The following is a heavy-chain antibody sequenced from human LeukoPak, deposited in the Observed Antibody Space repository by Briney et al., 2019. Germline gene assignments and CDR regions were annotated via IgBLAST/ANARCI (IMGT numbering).Heavy chain of an antibody. V-gene: IGHV1-2*02. CDR3: ARVVDGYNYGAFDI. D-gene: IGHD5-24*01. J-gene: IGHJ3*02. CDR2: INPNSGGT. CDR1: GYTFTDYY. Sequence: ASVKVSCKASGYTFTDYYIHWVRQAPGQGLEWMGWINPNSGGTKYARGFQGRVTMTRDASISTAYTELSSLRSDDTAVYYCARVVDGYNYGAFDIWGQGTVVTVSS.